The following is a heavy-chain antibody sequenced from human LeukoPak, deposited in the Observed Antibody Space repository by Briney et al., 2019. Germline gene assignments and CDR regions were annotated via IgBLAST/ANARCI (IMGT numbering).Heavy chain of an antibody. Sequence: SETLSLTCTVPGGSITSSGHYWGWVRQPPGKGLEWIGSIYYSGSTYYTPSLKSRVTISVDTSKNQFSLKLSSVSAADTAVYYCARLISLRYYDYWGQGTLVTVSS. CDR2: IYYSGST. CDR1: GGSITSSGHY. D-gene: IGHD3-16*02. CDR3: ARLISLRYYDY. J-gene: IGHJ4*02. V-gene: IGHV4-39*01.